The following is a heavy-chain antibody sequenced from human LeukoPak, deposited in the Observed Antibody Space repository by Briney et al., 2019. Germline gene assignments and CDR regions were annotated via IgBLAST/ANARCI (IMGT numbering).Heavy chain of an antibody. J-gene: IGHJ6*04. CDR2: IKQDGSEK. V-gene: IGHV3-7*03. CDR3: ARDARVVVPAAIYYYYYGMDV. Sequence: GGSLRLSCVASGFTFSSYWMSWVRQAPGKGLEWVANIKQDGSEKYYVDSVKGRFTISRDNAKNSLYLQMNSLRAEDTAVYYCARDARVVVPAAIYYYYYGMDVWGKGTTVTVSS. D-gene: IGHD2-2*01. CDR1: GFTFSSYW.